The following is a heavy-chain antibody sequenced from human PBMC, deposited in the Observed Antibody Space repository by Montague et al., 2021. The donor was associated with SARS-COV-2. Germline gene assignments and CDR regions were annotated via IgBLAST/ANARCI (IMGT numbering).Heavy chain of an antibody. CDR3: ARGHYDILTGYDEYYFDY. D-gene: IGHD3-9*01. CDR1: GGSFSGYY. J-gene: IGHJ4*02. Sequence: SDTLSLTCAIYGGSFSGYYWSWIRQPPGKGLEWIGEINHSGSTNYNPSLKSRVTISVDTSKNQFSLKLSSVTAADTAVYYCARGHYDILTGYDEYYFDYWGQGTLVTVSS. CDR2: INHSGST. V-gene: IGHV4-34*01.